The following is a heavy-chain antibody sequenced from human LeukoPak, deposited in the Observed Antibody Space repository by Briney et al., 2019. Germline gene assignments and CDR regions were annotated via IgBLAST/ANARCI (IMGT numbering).Heavy chain of an antibody. Sequence: HGESLKISCKGSGYSFTNYWIGWVRQMPGKGLEWMGIIYPGDSDTRYSPSFQGQVTISADKSISTAYLQWSSLKASDTAMYYCARPYYGSGSYAWYFDYWGQGTLVTVSS. CDR3: ARPYYGSGSYAWYFDY. V-gene: IGHV5-51*01. J-gene: IGHJ4*02. D-gene: IGHD3-10*01. CDR2: IYPGDSDT. CDR1: GYSFTNYW.